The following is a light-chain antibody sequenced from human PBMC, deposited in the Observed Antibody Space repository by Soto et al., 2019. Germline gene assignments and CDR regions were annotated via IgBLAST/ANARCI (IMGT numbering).Light chain of an antibody. CDR1: SGHSSYA. CDR2: LSNDGSH. CDR3: QTWATGIVV. V-gene: IGLV4-69*01. Sequence: QSVLTQSPSASASLGASVNLTCTLSSGHSSYAIAWHQQQPEKGPRYLMKLSNDGSHTKGDGIPDRFSGSSSGAERYLTISSLHSEDEGDYYCQTWATGIVVFGGGTKLTVL. J-gene: IGLJ2*01.